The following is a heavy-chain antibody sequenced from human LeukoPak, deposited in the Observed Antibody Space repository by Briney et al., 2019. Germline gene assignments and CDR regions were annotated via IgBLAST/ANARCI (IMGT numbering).Heavy chain of an antibody. Sequence: SETLSLTCAVYGGSFSGYYWSWIRQPPGKGLEWIGEINHSGSTNYNPSLKSRVTISVDTSKNQFSLKLSSVTAADTAVYYCARDDFTITYDSSGYPLWGQGTLVTVSS. CDR1: GGSFSGYY. J-gene: IGHJ4*02. CDR3: ARDDFTITYDSSGYPL. CDR2: INHSGST. D-gene: IGHD3-22*01. V-gene: IGHV4-34*01.